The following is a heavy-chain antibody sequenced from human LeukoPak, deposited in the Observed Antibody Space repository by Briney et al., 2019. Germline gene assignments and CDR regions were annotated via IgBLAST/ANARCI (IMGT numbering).Heavy chain of an antibody. Sequence: ASVKVSCKASGGTFSSYAISWVRQAPGQGLEWMGRINPNSGGTNYAQKFQGRVTMTRDTSISTAYMELSRLRSDDTAVYYCAGEKLYCSGGSCYSGYNWFDPWGQGTLVTVSS. CDR1: GGTFSSYA. J-gene: IGHJ5*02. D-gene: IGHD2-15*01. CDR2: INPNSGGT. CDR3: AGEKLYCSGGSCYSGYNWFDP. V-gene: IGHV1-2*06.